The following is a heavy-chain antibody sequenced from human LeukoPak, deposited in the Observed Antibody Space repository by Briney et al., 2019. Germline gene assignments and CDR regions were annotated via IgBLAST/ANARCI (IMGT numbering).Heavy chain of an antibody. V-gene: IGHV1-24*01. CDR1: GYTLTELS. J-gene: IGHJ4*02. D-gene: IGHD3-22*01. Sequence: GASVKVSCKVSGYTLTELSMHWVRQAPGKGLEWMGRFDPEDGETIYAQKFQGRVTMTEDTSTDTAYMELSSLRSEDTAVYYCATGDSSGSNYFDYWGQGTLVTVSS. CDR3: ATGDSSGSNYFDY. CDR2: FDPEDGET.